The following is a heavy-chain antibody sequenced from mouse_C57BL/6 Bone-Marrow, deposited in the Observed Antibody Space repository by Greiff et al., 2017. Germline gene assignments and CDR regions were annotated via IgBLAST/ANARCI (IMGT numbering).Heavy chain of an antibody. D-gene: IGHD1-1*01. V-gene: IGHV1-52*01. CDR3: ATKIITTVVATSYYAMDY. CDR1: GYTFTSYW. Sequence: QVQLQQPGAELVRPGSSVKLSCKASGYTFTSYWMHWVKQRPIQGLEWIGNIDPSDSETHYNQKFKDKATLTVDKSSSTAYMQLSSLTSEDSAVYYCATKIITTVVATSYYAMDYWGQGTSVTVSS. J-gene: IGHJ4*01. CDR2: IDPSDSET.